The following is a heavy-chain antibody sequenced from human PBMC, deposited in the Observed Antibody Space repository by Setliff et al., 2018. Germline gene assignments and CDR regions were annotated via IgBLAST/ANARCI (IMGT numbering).Heavy chain of an antibody. J-gene: IGHJ4*02. CDR3: ARAGSGTYPFDY. CDR2: IKSNVDFGTT. V-gene: IGHV3-15*01. CDR1: GFTFSNAW. Sequence: GGSLRLSCAASGFTFSNAWMSWVRQAPGKGLEWVGRIKSNVDFGTTDYAAPVKGRFTISRDDSRNTLYLQMNSLKTEDTAVYYCARAGSGTYPFDYWGQGTLVTVSS. D-gene: IGHD1-26*01.